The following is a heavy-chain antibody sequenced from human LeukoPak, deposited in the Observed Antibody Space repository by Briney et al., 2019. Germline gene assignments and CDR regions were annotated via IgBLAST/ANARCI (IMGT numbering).Heavy chain of an antibody. V-gene: IGHV3-23*01. CDR3: ARGIAYNFAKWGSAQFDS. CDR1: GFSFSSYT. D-gene: IGHD7-27*01. Sequence: GGSLRLSCAASGFSFSSYTMRWVRQAPGKGLEWVSAIDGSGDTTYYADSVKGRFTTSRDSSNTPYLQLNSLRGEDTAVYHCARGIAYNFAKWGSAQFDSWGQGTLVTVSS. J-gene: IGHJ4*02. CDR2: IDGSGDTT.